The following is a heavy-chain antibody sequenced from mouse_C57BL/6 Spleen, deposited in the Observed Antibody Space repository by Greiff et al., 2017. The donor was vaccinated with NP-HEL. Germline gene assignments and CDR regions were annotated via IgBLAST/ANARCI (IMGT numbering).Heavy chain of an antibody. J-gene: IGHJ2*01. CDR3: ASWGGGPSFDY. D-gene: IGHD4-1*01. CDR1: GYTFTDYN. CDR2: INPNNGGT. Sequence: EVQLQQSGPELVKPGASVKMSCKASGYTFTDYNMHWVKQSHGKSLEWIGYINPNNGGTSYNKKFKGKAPLTVNKSSSTAYMELRNLPSEDSAVYYCASWGGGPSFDYWGQGTTLTVSS. V-gene: IGHV1-22*01.